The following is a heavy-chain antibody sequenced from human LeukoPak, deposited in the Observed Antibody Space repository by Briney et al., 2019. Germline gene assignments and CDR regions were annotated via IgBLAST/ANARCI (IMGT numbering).Heavy chain of an antibody. J-gene: IGHJ6*02. CDR1: GFTFSSYS. Sequence: PGGSLRLSRAASGFTFSSYSMNWVRQAPGKGLEWVSYISSSSSTIYYADSVKGRFTVSRDNAKSSLYLQMNSLRAEDTAVYYCARGNRWLVFYYYGMDVWGQGTTVTVSS. CDR3: ARGNRWLVFYYYGMDV. CDR2: ISSSSSTI. D-gene: IGHD6-19*01. V-gene: IGHV3-48*01.